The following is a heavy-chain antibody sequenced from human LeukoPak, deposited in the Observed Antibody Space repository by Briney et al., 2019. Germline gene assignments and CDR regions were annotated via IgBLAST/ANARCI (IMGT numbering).Heavy chain of an antibody. CDR1: RSTFSKYA. V-gene: IGHV1-69*04. J-gene: IGHJ4*02. Sequence: SVKVSCKASRSTFSKYAISWVRQAPGQGLEWMGRIIPILNITHYAQKFQGRVTIAADKSTSTAYMELSSLRSEDTAVYYCASVDHRAPQSDYWGPETLVTVSS. CDR3: ASVDHRAPQSDY. D-gene: IGHD1-26*01. CDR2: IIPILNIT.